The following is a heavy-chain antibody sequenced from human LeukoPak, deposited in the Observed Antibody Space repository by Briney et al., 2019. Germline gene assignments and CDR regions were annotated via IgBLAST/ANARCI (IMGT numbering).Heavy chain of an antibody. V-gene: IGHV3-30*14. J-gene: IGHJ3*02. Sequence: PGGSLRLSCAASGFSLSSYAMHWVRQAPGKGLEWVAIISYDGSKKYYADSVKGRFTISRDNSKNTLNLQMGSLRPEDMALYYCTKVGELSPDAFDSWGQGTMVTVSA. CDR1: GFSLSSYA. CDR3: TKVGELSPDAFDS. CDR2: ISYDGSKK. D-gene: IGHD3-16*02.